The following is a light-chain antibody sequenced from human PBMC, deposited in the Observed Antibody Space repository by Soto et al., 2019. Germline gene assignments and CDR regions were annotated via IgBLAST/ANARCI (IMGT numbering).Light chain of an antibody. J-gene: IGLJ1*01. V-gene: IGLV2-14*01. CDR3: SSFTGSITYV. Sequence: QSVLTQPASESGSPGQSITISCTGTSSDVGGFNYVSWYQQQPGRAPKLILYEVSNRPSGVAHRFTGSKSGNTASLTISGLQAEDEADYYCSSFTGSITYVFGTGTQVPGL. CDR2: EVS. CDR1: SSDVGGFNY.